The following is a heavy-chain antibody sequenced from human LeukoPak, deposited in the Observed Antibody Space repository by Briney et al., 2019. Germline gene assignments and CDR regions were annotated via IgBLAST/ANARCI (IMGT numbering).Heavy chain of an antibody. CDR2: IYTSGST. D-gene: IGHD4-17*01. Sequence: SGTLSLTCTVSGGSISTYYWSWIRQPAGKGLEWIGRIYTSGSTNYNPSLKSRVTMSVDTSKNQFSLKLSSVTAADTAVYYCARATVTTSDVFDYWGQRTLVTVSS. V-gene: IGHV4-4*07. CDR1: GGSISTYY. J-gene: IGHJ4*02. CDR3: ARATVTTSDVFDY.